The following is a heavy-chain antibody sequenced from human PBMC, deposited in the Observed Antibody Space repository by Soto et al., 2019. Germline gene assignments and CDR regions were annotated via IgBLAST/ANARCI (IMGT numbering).Heavy chain of an antibody. V-gene: IGHV3-23*01. CDR1: GFTFSSYA. CDR3: AKRSSSSTFDY. Sequence: EVQLLESGGGLVQPGESLRLSCAASGFTFSSYAMSWVRQAPGKGLEWVSVISGSDDSTYYADSVKGRFTISRDNSKSPVNLQMNSLRAEDTAVYYCAKRSSSSTFDYWGQGTLVTVSS. D-gene: IGHD6-6*01. J-gene: IGHJ4*02. CDR2: ISGSDDST.